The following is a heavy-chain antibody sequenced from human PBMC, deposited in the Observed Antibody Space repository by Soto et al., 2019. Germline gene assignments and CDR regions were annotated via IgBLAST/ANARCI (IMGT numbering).Heavy chain of an antibody. V-gene: IGHV1-69*01. Sequence: QVQLVQSGAEVKKPGSSVKVSCKASGGTFSSYAISWVRQAPGQGLEWMGGIIPISGAANYAQKFQGRVTITADESTSTAYMELSSLRSEDTAVYYCERGGYSYGVHLPFNYWGQGTLVTVSS. CDR2: IIPISGAA. CDR3: ERGGYSYGVHLPFNY. D-gene: IGHD5-18*01. CDR1: GGTFSSYA. J-gene: IGHJ4*02.